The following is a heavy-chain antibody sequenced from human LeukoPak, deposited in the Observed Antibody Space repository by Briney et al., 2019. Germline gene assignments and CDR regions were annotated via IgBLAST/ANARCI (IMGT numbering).Heavy chain of an antibody. V-gene: IGHV4-38-2*01. D-gene: IGHD3-22*01. CDR1: GYSISGGYY. J-gene: IGHJ3*01. CDR3: VRMGVSYYYDSSTYYPVAFDV. CDR2: IFHTGSI. Sequence: SETLSLTCGVSGYSISGGYYWGWIRQSPGKGLEWIATIFHTGSIYHNPFLKSRVILSVDTSKNQFSLILTSVTAADTAVYYCVRMGVSYYYDSSTYYPVAFDVWGQGTMVTVS.